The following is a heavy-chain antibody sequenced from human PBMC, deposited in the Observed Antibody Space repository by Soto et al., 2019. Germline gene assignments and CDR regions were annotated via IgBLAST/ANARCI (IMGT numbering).Heavy chain of an antibody. J-gene: IGHJ4*02. CDR2: IHWDDDK. Sequence: SGPMLVNPTQTLTLTCTFSGFSLTTSGVSVGWIRQPPGKALEWLALIHWDDDKRYSASLKSRLTITKDTSKNQVVLRMTNMDPVDTATYYCANGAGSGYDWDYWGQGTLVTVSS. V-gene: IGHV2-5*02. CDR3: ANGAGSGYDWDY. CDR1: GFSLTTSGVS. D-gene: IGHD5-12*01.